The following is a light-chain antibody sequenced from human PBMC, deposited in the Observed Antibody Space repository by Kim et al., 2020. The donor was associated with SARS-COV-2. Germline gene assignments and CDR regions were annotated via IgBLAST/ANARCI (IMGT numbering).Light chain of an antibody. V-gene: IGKV3-15*01. CDR1: QSVSSN. CDR2: GAS. J-gene: IGKJ5*01. CDR3: QQYNNWPPDT. Sequence: LPPSPATLSVSPGERATLSCRASQSVSSNLAWYQQKPGQAPRLLIYGASTRATGIPARFSGSGSGTEFTLTISSLQSEDFAVYYCQQYNNWPPDTFGQGTRLEIK.